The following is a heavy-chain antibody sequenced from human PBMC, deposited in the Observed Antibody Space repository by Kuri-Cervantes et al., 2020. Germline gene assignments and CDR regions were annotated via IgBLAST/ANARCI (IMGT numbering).Heavy chain of an antibody. V-gene: IGHV4-38-2*01. J-gene: IGHJ6*03. CDR3: ARGRHDWRDYYYMDV. D-gene: IGHD3-9*01. CDR2: IYHSGSA. Sequence: SQTLSLTCAASGYSISSGYYWGWIRQPPGKGLEWIGSIYHSGSAYYNPSLKSRVTISVDTSKNQLSLKLSSVTAADTAVYYCARGRHDWRDYYYMDVWGKGTTVTVSS. CDR1: GYSISSGYY.